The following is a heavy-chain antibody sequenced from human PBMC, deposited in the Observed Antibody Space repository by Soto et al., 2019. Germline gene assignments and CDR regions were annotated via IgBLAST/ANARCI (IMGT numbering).Heavy chain of an antibody. D-gene: IGHD3-9*01. CDR3: ARSYYDILTGYYREYNWFDP. J-gene: IGHJ5*02. V-gene: IGHV4-59*01. Sequence: PSETLSLTCTVSGGSISSYYWSWIRQPPGKGLEWIGYIYYSGSTNYNPSLKSRVTISVDTSKNQFSLKLSSVTAADTAVYYCARSYYDILTGYYREYNWFDPWGQGTLVTVSS. CDR1: GGSISSYY. CDR2: IYYSGST.